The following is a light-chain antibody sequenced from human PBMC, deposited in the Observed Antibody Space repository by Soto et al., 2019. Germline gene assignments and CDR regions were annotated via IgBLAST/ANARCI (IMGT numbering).Light chain of an antibody. CDR2: GAS. Sequence: EIVLTQSPGTLSLSPGEIATLSCRASQSVSSNYLAWYQHKPGQAPRLLIYGASSRATGIPDRFSGSGSGTDFSLTISRLEPEDFAVYNCQQYGSSPTTFGQGTKVEIK. CDR3: QQYGSSPTT. V-gene: IGKV3-20*01. J-gene: IGKJ1*01. CDR1: QSVSSNY.